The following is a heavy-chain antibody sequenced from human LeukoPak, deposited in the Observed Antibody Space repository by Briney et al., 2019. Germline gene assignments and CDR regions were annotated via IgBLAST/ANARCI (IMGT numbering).Heavy chain of an antibody. CDR2: ISSSSSYI. CDR1: GFTFSSYS. Sequence: GGSLRLSCAASGFTFSSYSMTWVRQAPGKGLEWVSSISSSSSYIYYADSVKGRFTISRDNAKSSLYLQMNSLRAEDTAVYYCASGYDSSGYKHWGQGTLVTVSS. D-gene: IGHD3-22*01. CDR3: ASGYDSSGYKH. J-gene: IGHJ1*01. V-gene: IGHV3-21*01.